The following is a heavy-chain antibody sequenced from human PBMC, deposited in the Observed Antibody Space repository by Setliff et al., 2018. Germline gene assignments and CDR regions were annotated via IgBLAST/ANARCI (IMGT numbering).Heavy chain of an antibody. Sequence: SETLSLTCTVSGGSLTGTSNYWAWIRQPPGKGLEWIGSVFYTEGTHYNESLKSRLAVSLDTSKNQFSLRLSSVTAADTAVYYCANRGYDGSGKYYTLYLGYWGQGTLVTVSS. CDR2: VFYTEGT. CDR1: GGSLTGTSNY. CDR3: ANRGYDGSGKYYTLYLGY. D-gene: IGHD3-10*01. J-gene: IGHJ4*02. V-gene: IGHV4-39*01.